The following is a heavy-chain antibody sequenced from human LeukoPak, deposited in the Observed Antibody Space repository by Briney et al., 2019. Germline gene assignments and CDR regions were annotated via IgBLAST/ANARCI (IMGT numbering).Heavy chain of an antibody. CDR3: ARALFWSGYFPNWFDP. V-gene: IGHV4-34*01. CDR2: INHSGST. CDR1: GGSFSVYY. Sequence: PSETLSLTCAVYGGSFSVYYWSWIRQPPGKGLEWIGEINHSGSTNYNPSLKSRVTISVDTSKNQFSLKLSSVTAADTAVYYCARALFWSGYFPNWFDPWGQGNLVTVSS. J-gene: IGHJ5*02. D-gene: IGHD3-3*01.